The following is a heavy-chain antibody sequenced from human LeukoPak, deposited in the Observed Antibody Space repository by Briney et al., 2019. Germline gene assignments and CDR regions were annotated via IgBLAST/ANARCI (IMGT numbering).Heavy chain of an antibody. V-gene: IGHV3-23*01. CDR2: LSGSGDST. D-gene: IGHD6-13*01. CDR1: GFTFSSYA. J-gene: IGHJ4*02. Sequence: PGGSLRLSCAASGFTFSSYAMSWVRQAPGKGLEWVSVLSGSGDSTHYADSVKGRFTISRDNSKNTLYLQMNSLRAEDTAIYYCAKVWGSSWSPFDYWGQGTLVTVSS. CDR3: AKVWGSSWSPFDY.